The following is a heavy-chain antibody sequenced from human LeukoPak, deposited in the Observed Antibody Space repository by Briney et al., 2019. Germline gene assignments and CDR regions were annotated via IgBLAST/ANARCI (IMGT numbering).Heavy chain of an antibody. V-gene: IGHV5-51*01. CDR3: ARLGVVVVPAAILAEYFRH. D-gene: IGHD2-2*02. CDR2: IYSGDSDT. Sequence: GESLKISCKGSGYSFTSYWIGWVRQMPGKGLEWMGIIYSGDSDTRYSPSFQGQVTISADKSISTAYLQWSSLKASDTAMYYCARLGVVVVPAAILAEYFRHWGQGTLVTVSS. CDR1: GYSFTSYW. J-gene: IGHJ1*01.